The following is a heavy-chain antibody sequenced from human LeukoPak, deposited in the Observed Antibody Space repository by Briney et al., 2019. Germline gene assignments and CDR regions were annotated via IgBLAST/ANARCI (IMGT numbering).Heavy chain of an antibody. Sequence: SETLSLTCAVYGGSFSGYYWSWIRQPPGKGLEWIGEINHSGSTNYNPPLKSRVTISVDTSKNQFSLKLSSVTAADTAVYYCASHGSVDTAMARFDYWGQGTLVTVSS. J-gene: IGHJ4*02. CDR1: GGSFSGYY. CDR3: ASHGSVDTAMARFDY. D-gene: IGHD5-18*01. V-gene: IGHV4-34*01. CDR2: INHSGST.